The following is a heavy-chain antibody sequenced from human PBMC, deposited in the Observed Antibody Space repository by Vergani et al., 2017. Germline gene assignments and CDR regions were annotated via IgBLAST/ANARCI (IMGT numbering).Heavy chain of an antibody. J-gene: IGHJ6*02. CDR2: ISAYNGNT. CDR1: GHTFTSYG. D-gene: IGHD2-2*01. Sequence: QVQLVQSGAEVKKPGASVKVSCKASGHTFTSYGISWVRQAPGQGLEWMGWISAYNGNTNYAQKLQGRVTMTTDTSTSTAYMELRSLRSDDTAVYYCARDPDIVVVPAAPYYYYYYGMDVWGQGTTVTVSS. V-gene: IGHV1-18*04. CDR3: ARDPDIVVVPAAPYYYYYYGMDV.